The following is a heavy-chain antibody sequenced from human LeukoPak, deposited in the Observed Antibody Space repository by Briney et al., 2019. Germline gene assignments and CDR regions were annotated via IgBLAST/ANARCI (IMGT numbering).Heavy chain of an antibody. Sequence: GGSLRLSCAASGFTFSSYAMSWVRQAPGKGLEWVSTISGSGGTTYYADSVKGRFTISRDNSKNTLYLQMNSLRAEDTAVYYCATADSGYYLNWFDPWGQGTLVTVSS. D-gene: IGHD3-22*01. CDR1: GFTFSSYA. CDR2: ISGSGGTT. V-gene: IGHV3-23*01. CDR3: ATADSGYYLNWFDP. J-gene: IGHJ5*02.